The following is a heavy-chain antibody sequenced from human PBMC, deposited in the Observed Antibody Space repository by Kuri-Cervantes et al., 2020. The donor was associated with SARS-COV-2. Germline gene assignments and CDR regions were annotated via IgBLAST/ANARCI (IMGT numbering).Heavy chain of an antibody. V-gene: IGHV3-43*01. Sequence: GESLKISCAASGFTFDDYTMHWVRQAPGKGLGWVSLISWDGGSTYYADSVKGRFTISRDNSKNSLYLQMNSLRTEDTALYYCANLGHCSGGSCYSDYYYYGMDVWGQGTTVTVSS. J-gene: IGHJ6*02. D-gene: IGHD2-15*01. CDR1: GFTFDDYT. CDR2: ISWDGGST. CDR3: ANLGHCSGGSCYSDYYYYGMDV.